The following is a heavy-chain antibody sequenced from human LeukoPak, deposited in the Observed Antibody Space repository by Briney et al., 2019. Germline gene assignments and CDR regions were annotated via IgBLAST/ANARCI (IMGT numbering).Heavy chain of an antibody. J-gene: IGHJ4*02. CDR1: GGSIGPYY. D-gene: IGHD3-10*01. CDR3: ARGDGFGELSNDY. V-gene: IGHV4-4*07. Sequence: SETLSLTCIVSGGSIGPYYWSWIRQAAGKGPEWIGRIYTSGTADYNPALKGRVFLSVDTAKNQFSLKVTSVTAADTAVYYCARGDGFGELSNDYWGQGTLVTVSS. CDR2: IYTSGTA.